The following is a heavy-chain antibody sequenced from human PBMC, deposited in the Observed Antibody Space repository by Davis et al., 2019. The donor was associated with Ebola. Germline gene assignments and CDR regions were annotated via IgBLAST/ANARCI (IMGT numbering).Heavy chain of an antibody. CDR2: ISSSSSYI. CDR1: GFTFSSYS. Sequence: PGGSLRLSCAASGFTFSSYSMNWVRQAPGKGLEWVSSISSSSSYIYYADSVKGRFTISRDNAKNSLYLQMNSLRAEDTAVYYCARCGIAAAGSDYWGQGTLVTVSS. D-gene: IGHD6-13*01. V-gene: IGHV3-21*01. CDR3: ARCGIAAAGSDY. J-gene: IGHJ4*02.